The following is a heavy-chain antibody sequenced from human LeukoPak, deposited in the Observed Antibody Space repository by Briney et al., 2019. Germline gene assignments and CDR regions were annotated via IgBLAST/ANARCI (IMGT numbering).Heavy chain of an antibody. V-gene: IGHV3-7*03. D-gene: IGHD2-2*01. CDR3: AKGVEVPAATRPYYYYGMDV. J-gene: IGHJ6*02. CDR2: IKQDGSTK. Sequence: PGGFLRLSCAASGFIFGSYWMNWVRQAPGKGLEWVANIKQDGSTKYYVDSVKGRFTISRDNAKNSLYLQMNSPRAEDTAVYYCAKGVEVPAATRPYYYYGMDVWGQGTTVTVSS. CDR1: GFIFGSYW.